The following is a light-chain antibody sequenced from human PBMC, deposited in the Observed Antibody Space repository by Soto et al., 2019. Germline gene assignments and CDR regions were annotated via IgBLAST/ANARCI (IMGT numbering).Light chain of an antibody. CDR3: SSYTSSSTLVV. CDR2: EVS. CDR1: SSDVGGYNY. Sequence: QSVLTQPASVSGSPGQSITISCTGTSSDVGGYNYVSWYQQHPGKAPKLMIYEVSNRPSGVSHRFSGSKSGNTSSLTISGLQADDEAAYYCSSYTSSSTLVVFGGGTQLTVL. J-gene: IGLJ2*01. V-gene: IGLV2-14*01.